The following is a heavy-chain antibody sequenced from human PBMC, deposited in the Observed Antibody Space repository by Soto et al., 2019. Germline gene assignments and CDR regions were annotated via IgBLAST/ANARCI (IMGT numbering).Heavy chain of an antibody. Sequence: GGSLRLSCAASGFTFSSYGMHWVRQAPGKGLEWVAVIWYDGSNKYYADSVKGRFTISRDNSKNTLYLQMNSLRAEDTAVYYCARDRSRSYGLDYWGQGTLVTVSS. CDR3: ARDRSRSYGLDY. D-gene: IGHD3-10*01. CDR2: IWYDGSNK. CDR1: GFTFSSYG. V-gene: IGHV3-33*01. J-gene: IGHJ4*02.